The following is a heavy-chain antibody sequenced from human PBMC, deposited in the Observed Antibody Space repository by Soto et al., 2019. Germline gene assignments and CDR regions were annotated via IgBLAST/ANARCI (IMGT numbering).Heavy chain of an antibody. J-gene: IGHJ6*02. CDR2: INHSGST. D-gene: IGHD6-13*01. CDR3: ARGSKQLSSRIGYGMDV. V-gene: IGHV4-34*01. Sequence: ETLSPPCAVSGASFSGYYWSWIRQPPGKGLEWIGEINHSGSTNYNPSLKSLVTISVDTSKNQFSLKLSSVTAADTAVYYCARGSKQLSSRIGYGMDVWGQGTKVTVSS. CDR1: GASFSGYY.